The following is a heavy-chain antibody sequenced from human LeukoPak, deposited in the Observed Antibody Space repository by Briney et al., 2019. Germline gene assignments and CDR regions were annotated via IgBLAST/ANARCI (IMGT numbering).Heavy chain of an antibody. CDR3: ARDGGRTNFGVITSYMDY. V-gene: IGHV1-18*01. CDR1: GYTFVTYG. J-gene: IGHJ4*02. D-gene: IGHD3-3*01. Sequence: ASVKVSCKASGYTFVTYGISWVRQAPGQGLEWMGWITAYNGNTNYAQKFQGRVTMTTETSTSTAYMELRSLRFDDTAVYYCARDGGRTNFGVITSYMDYWGQGTLVTVSS. CDR2: ITAYNGNT.